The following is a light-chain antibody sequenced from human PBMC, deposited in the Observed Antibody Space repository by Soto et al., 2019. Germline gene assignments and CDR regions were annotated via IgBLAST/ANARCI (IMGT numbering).Light chain of an antibody. CDR1: QSVSNSY. J-gene: IGKJ2*01. CDR3: QQYGNSPR. Sequence: ESVLTQSPGTLSLSPGERATLSGRASQSVSNSYLSGYQQKRGQAPRLLIYGVSNRATGIPDRFSGSGSGTDFTLTISRLEPEDFAVYYCQQYGNSPRFGQGTKLEIK. CDR2: GVS. V-gene: IGKV3-20*01.